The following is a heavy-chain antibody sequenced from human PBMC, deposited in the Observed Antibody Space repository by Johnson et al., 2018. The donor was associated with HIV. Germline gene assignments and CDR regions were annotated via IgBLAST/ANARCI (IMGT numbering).Heavy chain of an antibody. D-gene: IGHD4-17*01. CDR1: GFTVSSNY. CDR3: ARGDYGDYGRDAFDI. J-gene: IGHJ3*02. V-gene: IGHV3-66*03. CDR2: IYSGGTT. Sequence: VQLVESGGGLIQPGGSLRLSCAASGFTVSSNYMSWVRQAPGKGLEWVSVIYSGGTTYYADAVKGRFTISSDNSKNTLYLQMNSLRAEDTAVYYCARGDYGDYGRDAFDIWGQGTMVTVSS.